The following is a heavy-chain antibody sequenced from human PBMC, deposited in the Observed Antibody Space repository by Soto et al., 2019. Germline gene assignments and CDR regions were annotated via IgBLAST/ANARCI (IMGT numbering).Heavy chain of an antibody. CDR2: IYPRDSRT. V-gene: IGHV5-51*01. CDR3: SKFKYSTSVRYRQH. J-gene: IGHJ1*01. Sequence: GESLEVYRKGSGYSFTSYWIGWVRQGPGKGLDWVAIIYPRDSRTIYSPSFQGQVTISAXXXIXXXYXQXXXLKASDTAIYYCSKFKYSTSVRYRQHWGQGTPVTVSS. D-gene: IGHD6-6*01. CDR1: GYSFTSYW.